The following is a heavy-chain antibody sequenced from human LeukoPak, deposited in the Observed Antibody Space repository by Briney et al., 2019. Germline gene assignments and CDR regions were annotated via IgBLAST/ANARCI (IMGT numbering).Heavy chain of an antibody. Sequence: GGSLRLSCAASGFTFSSYWMHWVRQAPGKGLVWVSRINTDGSSTSYADSVKGRFTISRDNAKNTLYLQMNSLRAEDTAVYYCARVGSGSYYSDYWGQGTLVTVSS. CDR3: ARVGSGSYYSDY. D-gene: IGHD1-26*01. CDR1: GFTFSSYW. J-gene: IGHJ4*02. CDR2: INTDGSST. V-gene: IGHV3-74*01.